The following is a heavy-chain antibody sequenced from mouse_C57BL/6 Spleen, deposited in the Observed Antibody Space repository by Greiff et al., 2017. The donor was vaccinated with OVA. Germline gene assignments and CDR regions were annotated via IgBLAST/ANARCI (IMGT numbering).Heavy chain of an antibody. CDR2: INPNSGST. CDR3: ARGGYDYGEDAMDY. CDR1: GYTFTSYW. Sequence: QVQLQQPGAELVKPGASVKLSCKASGYTFTSYWMHWVKQRPGQGLEWIGMINPNSGSTKYNEKLKSKATLTVDKSSSTAYLHLSSLTSEDSAIYYCARGGYDYGEDAMDYWGQGTSVTVSS. D-gene: IGHD2-4*01. J-gene: IGHJ4*01. V-gene: IGHV1-64*01.